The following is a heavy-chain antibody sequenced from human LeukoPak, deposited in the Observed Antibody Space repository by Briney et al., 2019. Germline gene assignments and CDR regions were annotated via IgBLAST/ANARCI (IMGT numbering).Heavy chain of an antibody. J-gene: IGHJ4*02. Sequence: GGSLRLSCAASGFTFSSYAMSWVRQAPGKGLEWVSAISGSGGSTYYADSVKGRFTISRDNSKNTLYLQMNSLRAEDTAVCYCAKSGRDCPYYFDYWGQGTLVTVSS. CDR2: ISGSGGST. V-gene: IGHV3-23*01. CDR1: GFTFSSYA. D-gene: IGHD2-21*02. CDR3: AKSGRDCPYYFDY.